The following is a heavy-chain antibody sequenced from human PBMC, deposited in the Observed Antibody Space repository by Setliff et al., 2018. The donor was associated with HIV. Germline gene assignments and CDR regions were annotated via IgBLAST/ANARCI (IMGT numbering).Heavy chain of an antibody. D-gene: IGHD2-2*01. CDR1: GGSISSHY. J-gene: IGHJ4*02. CDR2: IYYSGST. Sequence: PLETLSLTCTVSGGSISSHYWGWIRQPPGKGLEWIASIYYSGSTYYNPSLKSRITISVDTSKNQFSLRLSSVTAADTAVYYCARQGLVLVPASIDWRLPPSPIDYWGQGALVTVSS. V-gene: IGHV4-39*01. CDR3: ARQGLVLVPASIDWRLPPSPIDY.